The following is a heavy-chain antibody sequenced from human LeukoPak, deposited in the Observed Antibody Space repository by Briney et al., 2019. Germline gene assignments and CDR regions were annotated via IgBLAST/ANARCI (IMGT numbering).Heavy chain of an antibody. D-gene: IGHD3-22*01. CDR1: GYTFTGYY. Sequence: ASVKVSCKASGYTFTGYYMHWVRQAPGQGLEWMGWISAYNGNTNYAQKLQGRVTMTTDTSTSTAYMELRSLRSDDTAVYYCARDERYYYDSSGRSFDYWGQGTLVTVSS. CDR2: ISAYNGNT. V-gene: IGHV1-18*04. CDR3: ARDERYYYDSSGRSFDY. J-gene: IGHJ4*02.